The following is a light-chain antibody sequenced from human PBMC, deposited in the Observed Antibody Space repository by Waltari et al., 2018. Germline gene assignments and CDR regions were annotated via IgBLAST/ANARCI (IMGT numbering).Light chain of an antibody. V-gene: IGKV4-1*01. J-gene: IGKJ3*01. CDR2: WAS. CDR1: QIVLHSSNNRNY. CDR3: QQYYSTPFT. Sequence: DIVMTQSPDSLAVSLGERATINCKSSQIVLHSSNNRNYLAWYQRRPGQPPKLLIYWASTRESGVPDRFSGSGSGTDFTLTISSLQTEDVAVYYCQQYYSTPFTFGPGTKVDIK.